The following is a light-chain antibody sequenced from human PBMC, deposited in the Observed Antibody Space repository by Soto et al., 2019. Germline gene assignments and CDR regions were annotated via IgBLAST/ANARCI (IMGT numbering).Light chain of an antibody. CDR1: QSISSW. J-gene: IGKJ1*01. V-gene: IGKV1-5*01. CDR2: DAS. CDR3: QQYNSYSPT. Sequence: EIQMTQSPSTLSASVGDRVTISCRASQSISSWLAWYQQKPGKAPKLLIYDASSLESGVPSRFSGSGSGTDFTLTISSLQPDDVATYYCQQYNSYSPTFGQGTKVDIK.